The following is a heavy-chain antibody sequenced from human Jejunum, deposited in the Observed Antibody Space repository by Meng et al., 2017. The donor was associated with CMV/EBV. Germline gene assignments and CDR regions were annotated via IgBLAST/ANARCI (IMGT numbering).Heavy chain of an antibody. CDR2: ISSSGSTI. CDR3: ARARGSGRGV. J-gene: IGHJ6*02. CDR1: GLTFRDYY. D-gene: IGHD3-10*01. Sequence: CAASGLTFRDYYMSWIRQAPGKGLEWVSYISSSGSTIYYADSVKGRFTISRDNAKNSLYLQMNTLRPDDTAVYYCARARGSGRGVWGQGTTVTVSS. V-gene: IGHV3-11*01.